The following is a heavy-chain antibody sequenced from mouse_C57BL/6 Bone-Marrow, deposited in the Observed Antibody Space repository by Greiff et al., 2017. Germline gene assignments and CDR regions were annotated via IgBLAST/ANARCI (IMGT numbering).Heavy chain of an antibody. V-gene: IGHV1-61*01. Sequence: QVQLQQPGAELVRPGSSVKLSCKASGYTFTSYWMEWVKQRPGQGLEWIGNIYPSDSETHYNQKFKDKATLTVDKSSSTAYMQLSSLTSEDSAVYYCARGGRRDFDVWGTGTTVTVSS. CDR2: IYPSDSET. J-gene: IGHJ1*03. CDR3: ARGGRRDFDV. D-gene: IGHD1-1*01. CDR1: GYTFTSYW.